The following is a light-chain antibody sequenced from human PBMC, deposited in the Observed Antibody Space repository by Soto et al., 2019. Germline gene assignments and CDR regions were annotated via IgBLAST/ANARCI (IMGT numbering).Light chain of an antibody. CDR2: LAS. Sequence: DIQMTQSPSSLSASVGDRVTITCRASQSISNYLNWYQQKPGKAPKLLIYLASSLQSGVPSRFSGSGSGTDFTLTISSLQSEDFATYYCQQSYSTPQTFGQGTKV. V-gene: IGKV1-39*01. CDR3: QQSYSTPQT. J-gene: IGKJ1*01. CDR1: QSISNY.